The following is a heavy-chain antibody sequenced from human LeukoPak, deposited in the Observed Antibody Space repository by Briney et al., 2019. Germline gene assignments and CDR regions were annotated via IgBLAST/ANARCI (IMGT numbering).Heavy chain of an antibody. Sequence: ASVKVSCKVSGYTLTELSMHWVRQAPGKGLEWMGGFDPEDGETIYAQKFQGRVTMTEDTSTDTAYMELSSLRSEDTAVYYCARGKNQYYYDSSGYYYDYWGQGTLVTVSS. V-gene: IGHV1-24*01. J-gene: IGHJ4*02. CDR3: ARGKNQYYYDSSGYYYDY. D-gene: IGHD3-22*01. CDR2: FDPEDGET. CDR1: GYTLTELS.